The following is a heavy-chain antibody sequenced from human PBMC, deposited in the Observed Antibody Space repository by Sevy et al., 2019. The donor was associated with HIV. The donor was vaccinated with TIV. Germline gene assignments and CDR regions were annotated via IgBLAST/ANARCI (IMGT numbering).Heavy chain of an antibody. CDR1: GFTFSSYI. V-gene: IGHV3-21*01. J-gene: IGHJ3*02. CDR3: ARYEEDTTLVNAFDI. D-gene: IGHD5-18*01. Sequence: GGSLRLSCAASGFTFSSYIINWVRQAPGKGLEWVSSIRNNGIYIYYADSVKGRFTISRDNAKNSLYLQMNSLRAEDTAVYYCARYEEDTTLVNAFDIWGQGTMVTVSS. CDR2: IRNNGIYI.